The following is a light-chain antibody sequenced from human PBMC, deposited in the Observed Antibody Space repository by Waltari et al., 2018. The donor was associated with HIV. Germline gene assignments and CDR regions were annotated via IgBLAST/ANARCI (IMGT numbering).Light chain of an antibody. CDR3: ATWDNSLSVWV. CDR2: MND. J-gene: IGLJ3*02. V-gene: IGLV1-47*01. CDR1: SSHIGANY. Sequence: QSVVTQPPSASGTPGQRVTISCSGSSSHIGANYLYWYQQFPGTTPKLLIYMNDRRPSGVPDRFSGSKSGTSASLAISGLRSEDEADYYCATWDNSLSVWVFGGGSKLTVL.